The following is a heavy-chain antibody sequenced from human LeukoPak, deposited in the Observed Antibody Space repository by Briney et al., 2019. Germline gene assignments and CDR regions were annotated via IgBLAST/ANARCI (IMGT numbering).Heavy chain of an antibody. V-gene: IGHV6-1*01. CDR3: AKDGVSGYGYYFDY. J-gene: IGHJ4*02. Sequence: SQTLSLTCAISGDSVSSNSGAWIWIRQSPSRGLEWLGRTYYRSKWYNDYAVSVQSRITNNQDTSKNHFSLQLNSVTPEDTAVYYCAKDGVSGYGYYFDYWSQGTLVTVSS. CDR1: GDSVSSNSGA. D-gene: IGHD5-12*01. CDR2: TYYRSKWYN.